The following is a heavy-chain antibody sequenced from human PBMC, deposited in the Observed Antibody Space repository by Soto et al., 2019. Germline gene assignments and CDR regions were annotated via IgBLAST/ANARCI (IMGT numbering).Heavy chain of an antibody. V-gene: IGHV4-4*02. CDR1: GVSISSGSFY. CDR2: IYHSGST. D-gene: IGHD1-7*01. Sequence: VMLSLTCRVAGVSISSGSFYLSWVRQPPGKGLEWIGEIYHSGSTNYNPSLKSRVTISVDKSKNQFSLKLSSVTAAETAVYYCARGNNWNSDAFDIWGQGTMVPVSS. J-gene: IGHJ3*02. CDR3: ARGNNWNSDAFDI.